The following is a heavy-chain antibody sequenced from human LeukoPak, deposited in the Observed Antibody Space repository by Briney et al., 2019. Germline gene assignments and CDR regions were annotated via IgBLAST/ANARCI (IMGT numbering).Heavy chain of an antibody. CDR1: GFTFSSYS. J-gene: IGHJ4*02. Sequence: PGGSLRLSCAASGFTFSSYSMNWVRQAPGKGLEWVSYISSSSSTTYYADSVKGRFTISRDNAKNSLYLQMNSLRAEDTAVYYCARDITYGGNHFDYWGQGTLVTVSS. CDR2: ISSSSSTT. CDR3: ARDITYGGNHFDY. V-gene: IGHV3-48*01. D-gene: IGHD4-23*01.